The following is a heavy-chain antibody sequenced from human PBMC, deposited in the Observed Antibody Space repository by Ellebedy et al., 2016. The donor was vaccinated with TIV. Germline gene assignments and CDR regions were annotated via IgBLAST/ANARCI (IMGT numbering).Heavy chain of an antibody. V-gene: IGHV1-69*04. D-gene: IGHD4-11*01. J-gene: IGHJ5*02. CDR1: GGTFSSYA. CDR2: IIPILGIA. Sequence: AASVKVSCKASGGTFSSYAISWVRQAPGQGLEWMGRIIPILGIANYAQRSQGRVTITADKSTSTAYMELSSLRSEDTAVYYCAKTPSPTSWFDPWGQGTLVTVSS. CDR3: AKTPSPTSWFDP.